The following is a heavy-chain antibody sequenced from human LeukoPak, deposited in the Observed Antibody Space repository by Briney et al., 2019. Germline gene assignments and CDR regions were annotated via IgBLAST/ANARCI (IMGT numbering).Heavy chain of an antibody. CDR2: IKQDGSEK. CDR3: ARLNDYGDFDAFDI. J-gene: IGHJ3*02. D-gene: IGHD4-17*01. V-gene: IGHV3-7*01. Sequence: PGGSLRLSCAASGFTFSSYWMSWVRKAPGKGLEWVANIKQDGSEKYYVDSVKGRFTISRDNAKNSLYLQMNSLRAEDTAVYYCARLNDYGDFDAFDIWGQGTMVTVSS. CDR1: GFTFSSYW.